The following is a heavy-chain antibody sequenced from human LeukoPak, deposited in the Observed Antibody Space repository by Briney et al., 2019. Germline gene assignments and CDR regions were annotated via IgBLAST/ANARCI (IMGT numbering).Heavy chain of an antibody. CDR1: GFTFSSYW. D-gene: IGHD4-23*01. J-gene: IGHJ4*02. V-gene: IGHV3-74*01. CDR2: INPDGSGT. CDR3: AKERKLLPFDC. Sequence: GGSLRLSCAASGFTFSSYWMHWVRQGPGKGLVWVSRINPDGSGTSHADSVKGRFTISRDNSKNTLYLQMNSLRAEDTAVYYCAKERKLLPFDCWGQGTLVTVSS.